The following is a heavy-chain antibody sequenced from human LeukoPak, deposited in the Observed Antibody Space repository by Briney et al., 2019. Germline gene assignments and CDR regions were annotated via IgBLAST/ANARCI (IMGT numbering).Heavy chain of an antibody. D-gene: IGHD3-22*01. V-gene: IGHV1-8*01. Sequence: ASVKVSCKASGYIFTSYDINWVRQATGQGLEWMGWMNPNSGNTGYAQKFQGRVTMTRNTSISTAYMELSSLRSEDTAVYYCARGLHLRYYDRSGYFDYWGQGTLVTVSS. CDR2: MNPNSGNT. J-gene: IGHJ4*02. CDR1: GYIFTSYD. CDR3: ARGLHLRYYDRSGYFDY.